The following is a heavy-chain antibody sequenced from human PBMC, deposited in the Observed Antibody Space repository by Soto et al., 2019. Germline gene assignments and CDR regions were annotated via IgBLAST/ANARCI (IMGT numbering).Heavy chain of an antibody. V-gene: IGHV1-2*04. CDR3: ARSRGNHYYYYGMDV. Sequence: ASVKVSCKASGYTFTGYYMHWVRQAPGQGLEWMGWINPNSGGTNYAQKFQGWVTMTRDTSISTAYMELSRLRSDDTAVYYCARSRGNHYYYYGMDVWGQGTTVTVS. CDR2: INPNSGGT. J-gene: IGHJ6*02. CDR1: GYTFTGYY. D-gene: IGHD4-4*01.